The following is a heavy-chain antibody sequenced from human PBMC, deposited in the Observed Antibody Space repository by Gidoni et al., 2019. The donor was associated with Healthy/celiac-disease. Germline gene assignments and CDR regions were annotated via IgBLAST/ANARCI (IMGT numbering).Heavy chain of an antibody. V-gene: IGHV3-9*01. CDR1: GFTFDEYA. CDR3: AKDIAVADPSYYYYYYGMDV. D-gene: IGHD6-19*01. Sequence: EVQLVESGGGLVQTGRSLRLACAASGFTFDEYAMPWVRQAPGKGMEWVAVISWNSGSIVYADSVKGRFTISRDNAKNSLYLQMNSLRADDTALYYCAKDIAVADPSYYYYYYGMDVWGQGTTVTVSS. CDR2: ISWNSGSI. J-gene: IGHJ6*02.